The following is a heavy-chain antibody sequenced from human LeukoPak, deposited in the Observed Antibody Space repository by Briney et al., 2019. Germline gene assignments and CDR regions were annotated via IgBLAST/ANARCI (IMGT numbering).Heavy chain of an antibody. D-gene: IGHD3-22*01. V-gene: IGHV1-18*01. CDR1: GYTFTNYG. Sequence: ASVKVSCKASGYTFTNYGISWVRQAPGQGLEWMGWVSAYNGHTKYAQSLQGSVTMTADTSTSTAHMELRSLRSDDTAVYYCARGFPPRRSYDSSGYYSYSFDYWGQGTLVTVSS. J-gene: IGHJ4*02. CDR2: VSAYNGHT. CDR3: ARGFPPRRSYDSSGYYSYSFDY.